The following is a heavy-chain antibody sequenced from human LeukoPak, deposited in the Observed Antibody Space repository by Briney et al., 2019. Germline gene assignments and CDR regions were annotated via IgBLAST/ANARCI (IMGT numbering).Heavy chain of an antibody. CDR1: GGSISLYH. CDR2: IYYSGST. CDR3: ARGDFSGGYCYDY. Sequence: SETLSLTCTVSGGSISLYHWSWIRQPPGKGLEWVGHIYYSGSTNYNPSLKSRVTISIDTSKNQFSLKLSSVTAADTAVYYCARGDFSGGYCYDYWGQGTLVTVSS. D-gene: IGHD2-15*01. V-gene: IGHV4-59*01. J-gene: IGHJ4*02.